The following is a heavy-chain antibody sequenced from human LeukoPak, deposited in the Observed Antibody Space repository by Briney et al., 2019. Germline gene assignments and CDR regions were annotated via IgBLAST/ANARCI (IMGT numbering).Heavy chain of an antibody. V-gene: IGHV4-59*02. CDR3: ARDIQKQRIAAAGRGYWYFDL. J-gene: IGHJ2*01. Sequence: SETLSLTCTVSGGSVSSYYWSWIRQPPGKGLEWIGYIYYSGSTNYNPSLKSRVTISVDTSKNQFSLKLSSVTAADTAVYYCARDIQKQRIAAAGRGYWYFDLWGQGTLVTVSS. D-gene: IGHD6-13*01. CDR1: GGSVSSYY. CDR2: IYYSGST.